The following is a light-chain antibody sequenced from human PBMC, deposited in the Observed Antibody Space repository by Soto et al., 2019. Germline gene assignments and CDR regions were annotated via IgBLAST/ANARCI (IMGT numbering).Light chain of an antibody. CDR1: SSDVGGYNY. Sequence: QSALTQPRSVSGSPGQSVSSSCTGTSSDVGGYNYVSWYQQHPGKAPKLMIYDVSKRPSGVPDRFSGSKSGNTASLTISGLQAEDEADYYCCSYAGSYTWVFGTGTRSPS. CDR3: CSYAGSYTWV. CDR2: DVS. V-gene: IGLV2-11*01. J-gene: IGLJ1*01.